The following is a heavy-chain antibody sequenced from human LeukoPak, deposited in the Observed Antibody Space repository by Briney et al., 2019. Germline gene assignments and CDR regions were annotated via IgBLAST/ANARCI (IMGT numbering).Heavy chain of an antibody. CDR1: GGSFSGYY. CDR2: INHSGST. Sequence: SETLSLTCAVYGGSFSGYYWSWIRQPPGKGLEWIGEINHSGSTNYNPSLKSRVTISVDTSKNQLSLKLSSVTAADTAVYYCARAHVDDVEMVYAIRAFDIWGQGTLVTVSS. D-gene: IGHD2-8*01. J-gene: IGHJ3*02. V-gene: IGHV4-34*01. CDR3: ARAHVDDVEMVYAIRAFDI.